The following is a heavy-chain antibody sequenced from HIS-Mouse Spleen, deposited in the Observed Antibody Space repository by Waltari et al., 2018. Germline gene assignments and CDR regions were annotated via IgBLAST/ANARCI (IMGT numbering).Heavy chain of an antibody. CDR3: ARGYCSGGSCYEPMLV. CDR2: INPNRERT. D-gene: IGHD2-15*01. V-gene: IGHV1-2*02. CDR1: GYTFTGYY. Sequence: QVQLVQSGAEVKKPGASVKVSCKASGYTFTGYYMHWVRQAPGQGLEWMGWINPNRERTNYAQKFQGRVTMTRDTSISTAYMELSRLRSDDTAVYYCARGYCSGGSCYEPMLVWGQGTLVTVSS. J-gene: IGHJ4*02.